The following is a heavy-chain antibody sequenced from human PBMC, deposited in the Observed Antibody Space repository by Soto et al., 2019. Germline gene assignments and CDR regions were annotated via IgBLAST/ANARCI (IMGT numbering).Heavy chain of an antibody. CDR2: IYRTGST. CDR1: GGSFTSNNW. J-gene: IGHJ4*02. CDR3: ASRDPGTSVDY. V-gene: IGHV4-4*02. D-gene: IGHD1-7*01. Sequence: SETLSLTCAVSGGSFTSNNWWTWVRQPTGQGLEWIGEIYRTGSTNYSPSLKSRVTISLDKSENQFSLKVTSLTAADTAVYYCASRDPGTSVDYWGQGTLVTVSS.